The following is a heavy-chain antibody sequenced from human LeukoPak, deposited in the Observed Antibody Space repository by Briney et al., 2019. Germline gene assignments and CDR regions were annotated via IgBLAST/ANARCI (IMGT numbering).Heavy chain of an antibody. J-gene: IGHJ4*02. CDR1: GGSFSGYY. CDR3: ARGLDAVAGTPFDY. D-gene: IGHD6-19*01. V-gene: IGHV4-34*01. Sequence: SETLPLTCAVYGGSFSGYYWRWIRQPPAKGLEWIGEINHSGSTNYNPSLKSRVTISVDTSMNQFSLKLSSVTAADTAAYYCARGLDAVAGTPFDYWGQGTLVTVSS. CDR2: INHSGST.